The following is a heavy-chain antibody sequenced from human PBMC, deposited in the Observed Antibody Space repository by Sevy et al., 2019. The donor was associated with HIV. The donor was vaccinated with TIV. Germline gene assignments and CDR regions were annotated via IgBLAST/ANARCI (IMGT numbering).Heavy chain of an antibody. J-gene: IGHJ6*02. CDR2: IIPILGIA. CDR3: ARDGGDGYNPTSPYYYYGMDV. CDR1: GGTFSSYA. Sequence: ASVKVSCKAYGGTFSSYAISWVRQAPGQGLEWMGRIIPILGIANYAQKFQGRVTITADKSTSTAYMELSSLRSEDTAVYYCARDGGDGYNPTSPYYYYGMDVWGQGTTVTVSS. D-gene: IGHD3-16*01. V-gene: IGHV1-69*04.